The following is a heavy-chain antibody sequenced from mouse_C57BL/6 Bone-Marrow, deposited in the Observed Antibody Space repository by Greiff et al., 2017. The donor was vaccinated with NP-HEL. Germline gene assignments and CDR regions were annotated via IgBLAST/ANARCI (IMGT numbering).Heavy chain of an antibody. J-gene: IGHJ2*01. D-gene: IGHD1-1*01. CDR3: ARMFILDW. CDR1: GYTFTSYT. Sequence: VQLVESGAELARPGASVKMSCKASGYTFTSYTMHWVKQRPGQGLEWIGYINPSSGYTKYNQKFKDKATLTADKSSSTAYMQLSSLTSEDSAVYYCARMFILDWWGQGTTLTVSS. V-gene: IGHV1-4*01. CDR2: INPSSGYT.